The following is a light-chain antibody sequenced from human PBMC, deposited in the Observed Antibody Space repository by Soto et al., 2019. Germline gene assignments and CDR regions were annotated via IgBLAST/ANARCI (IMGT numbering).Light chain of an antibody. CDR2: GIS. J-gene: IGKJ4*01. Sequence: EIVMTQSPVTRSVSPGERVTLSCRASQSLATNLAWYQQKPGQTPRLVIYGISARASGIPGRFSGSGFGTDFTLTISSLQPEDSAVYYCQQYLDWPLTFGGGTKVEI. CDR1: QSLATN. V-gene: IGKV3-15*01. CDR3: QQYLDWPLT.